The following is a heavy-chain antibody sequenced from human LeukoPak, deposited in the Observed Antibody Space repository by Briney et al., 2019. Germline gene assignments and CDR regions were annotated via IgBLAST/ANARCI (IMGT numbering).Heavy chain of an antibody. Sequence: ASLKVSCKASGYTFTDYYMHWVRQAPGQGLEWMGWINPNSGGTNYAQKFQGRVTMTRDTSISTAYMELSSLRSDDTAMYYCARSYSGFGYALHDYWGQGTLVTVS. J-gene: IGHJ4*02. D-gene: IGHD1-26*01. CDR3: ARSYSGFGYALHDY. CDR2: INPNSGGT. V-gene: IGHV1-2*02. CDR1: GYTFTDYY.